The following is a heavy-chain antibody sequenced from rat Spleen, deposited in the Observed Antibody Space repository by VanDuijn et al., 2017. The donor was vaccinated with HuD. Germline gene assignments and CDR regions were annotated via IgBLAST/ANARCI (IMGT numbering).Heavy chain of an antibody. V-gene: IGHV5-29*01. Sequence: EVQLVESDGGLVQPGGSLKLSCAASGFTFSDYYMAWVRQAPTKGLEWVATINYDGSSTYYRASVKGRFPISRDNAKSTLYLQMDSLKSEDTATYYCARSVFDYWGQGVMVTVSS. CDR3: ARSVFDY. CDR1: GFTFSDYY. J-gene: IGHJ2*01. CDR2: INYDGSST.